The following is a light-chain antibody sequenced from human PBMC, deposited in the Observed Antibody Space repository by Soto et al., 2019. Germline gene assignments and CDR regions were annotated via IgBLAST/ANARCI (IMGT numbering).Light chain of an antibody. CDR3: QQYYSHPLT. CDR1: QSIRDW. V-gene: IGKV1-5*03. Sequence: DIQMTQSPSTLSASVGDRVTITCRASQSIRDWLAWYQQKPGKAPKLLIYKASSLESGVPSRFSGSGSGTEFTLTISSLQPDDFATYYCQQYYSHPLTCGGGTMVELK. CDR2: KAS. J-gene: IGKJ4*01.